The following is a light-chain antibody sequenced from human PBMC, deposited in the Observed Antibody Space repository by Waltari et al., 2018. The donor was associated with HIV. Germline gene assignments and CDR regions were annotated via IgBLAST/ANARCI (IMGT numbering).Light chain of an antibody. Sequence: QSVLTQPPSVSAAPGQGVSISCSGGSSNIGNHALSWYQFLPGEAPKFVFYSDVLSSSGVSARFSASKSGTSAALSISGLQPEDEAEIYCAAWDDSLNAYVFGTGTKVTVL. CDR1: SSNIGNHA. V-gene: IGLV1-36*01. CDR3: AAWDDSLNAYV. J-gene: IGLJ1*01. CDR2: SDV.